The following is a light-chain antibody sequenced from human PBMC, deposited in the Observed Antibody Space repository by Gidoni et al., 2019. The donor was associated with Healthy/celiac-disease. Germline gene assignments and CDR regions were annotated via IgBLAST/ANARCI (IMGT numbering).Light chain of an antibody. V-gene: IGKV1-39*01. J-gene: IGKJ2*01. CDR1: QSISSY. Sequence: DIQMTQTPSSLSASVGDRVTITCRASQSISSYLNWYQQKPGKAPKLLIYAASSLQSGGPSRLSGSGSGTDVTLTISSLQPEDFATDYCRQRYSTPRTFGQGTKLEIK. CDR3: RQRYSTPRT. CDR2: AAS.